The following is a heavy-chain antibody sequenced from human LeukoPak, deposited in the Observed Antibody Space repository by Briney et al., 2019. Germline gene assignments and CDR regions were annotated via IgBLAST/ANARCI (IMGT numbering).Heavy chain of an antibody. Sequence: GGSLRLSCAASGFTFSSYAMSWVRQAPGKGLEWVSAISGSGGSTYYADSVKGRFTISRDNSKNTLYLQMNSLRAEDTAVYYCAKDPFDYDSSGYYYYFDHWGQGTLVTVSS. V-gene: IGHV3-23*01. CDR1: GFTFSSYA. D-gene: IGHD3-22*01. J-gene: IGHJ4*02. CDR2: ISGSGGST. CDR3: AKDPFDYDSSGYYYYFDH.